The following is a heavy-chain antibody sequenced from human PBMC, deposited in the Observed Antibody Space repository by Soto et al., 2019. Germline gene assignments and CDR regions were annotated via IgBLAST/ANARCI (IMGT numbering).Heavy chain of an antibody. D-gene: IGHD3-9*01. CDR1: GFTFSSYA. Sequence: PGGSLRFSCAASGFTFSSYAMSWVRQAPGKGLEWVSAISGGGGTTYYADSVKGRFTISRDNSKNTLYLQMNSLRAEDTAVYYCAKNVWGITIFGGMDVWGQGTTVTVSS. CDR2: ISGGGGTT. CDR3: AKNVWGITIFGGMDV. V-gene: IGHV3-23*01. J-gene: IGHJ6*02.